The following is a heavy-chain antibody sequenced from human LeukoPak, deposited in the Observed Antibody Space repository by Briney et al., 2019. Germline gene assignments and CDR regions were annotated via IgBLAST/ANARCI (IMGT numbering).Heavy chain of an antibody. J-gene: IGHJ3*02. CDR2: ISGSGGST. V-gene: IGHV3-23*01. CDR1: GFTFSSYG. CDR3: AGIQLWSGGAFDI. D-gene: IGHD5-18*01. Sequence: PGGSLRLSCAASGFTFSSYGMSWVRQAPGKGLEWVSAISGSGGSTYYADSVKGRFTISRDNSKNTLYLQMNSLRAEDTALYYCAGIQLWSGGAFDIWGQGTMVTVSS.